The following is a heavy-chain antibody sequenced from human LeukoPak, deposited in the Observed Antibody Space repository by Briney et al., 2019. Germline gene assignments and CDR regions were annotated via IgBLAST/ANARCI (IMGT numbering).Heavy chain of an antibody. CDR1: GFPFNTYA. V-gene: IGHV3-23*01. Sequence: GGSLRLSCAASGFPFNTYAMSWVRQAPGKGLEWVSVIRPTGTNTYYASSVRGRFTISRYDSKTTLYLQMSSLRAEDTALYYCAKLPFYETSAPLSDLCFWGQGTLVTVSS. CDR3: AKLPFYETSAPLSDLCF. D-gene: IGHD1-14*01. CDR2: IRPTGTNT. J-gene: IGHJ4*02.